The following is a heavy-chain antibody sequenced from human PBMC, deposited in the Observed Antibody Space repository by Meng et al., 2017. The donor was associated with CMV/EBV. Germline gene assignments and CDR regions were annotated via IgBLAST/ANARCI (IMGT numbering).Heavy chain of an antibody. D-gene: IGHD3-22*01. CDR3: ARDGGYDSSGNRMGTFDY. CDR1: GFTFSSYS. Sequence: GSLRLSCAASGFTFSSYSMNWVRQAPGKGLEWVSSISSSSSYIYYADSVKGRFTISRDNAKNSLYLQMNSLRAEDTAVYYCARDGGYDSSGNRMGTFDYWGQGTLVTVSS. CDR2: ISSSSSYI. J-gene: IGHJ4*02. V-gene: IGHV3-21*01.